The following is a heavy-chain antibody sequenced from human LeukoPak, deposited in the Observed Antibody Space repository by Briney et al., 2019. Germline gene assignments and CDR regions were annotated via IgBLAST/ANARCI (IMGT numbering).Heavy chain of an antibody. Sequence: PGGSLRLSCAASEFTFSSYSMNWVRQTPGKGLEWVSSIGISSKHIYYADSVKGRFTISRDNAKNSLYLQMNSLRAEDTAVYYCARLGSGGTRAHTFDIWGRRRALTVSS. J-gene: IGHJ3*02. CDR2: IGISSKHI. V-gene: IGHV3-21*01. D-gene: IGHD1-26*01. CDR3: ARLGSGGTRAHTFDI. CDR1: EFTFSSYS.